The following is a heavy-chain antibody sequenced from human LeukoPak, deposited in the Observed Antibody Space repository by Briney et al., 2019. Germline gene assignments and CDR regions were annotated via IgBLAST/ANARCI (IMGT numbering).Heavy chain of an antibody. Sequence: SETLSLTCTVSGVAISSFYWSWIRQTPGKGLEGFGYIYYSGSTNFNPSLKSRVTISVDTSKNQFSLKMSSVTAADTAVYFCARGGPPGYYYDYYMDVWGKGTTVTISS. CDR3: ARGGPPGYYYDYYMDV. J-gene: IGHJ6*03. CDR1: GVAISSFY. CDR2: IYYSGST. V-gene: IGHV4-59*01.